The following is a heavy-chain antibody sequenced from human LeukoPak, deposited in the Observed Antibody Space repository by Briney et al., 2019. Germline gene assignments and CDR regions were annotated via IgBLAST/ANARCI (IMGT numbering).Heavy chain of an antibody. V-gene: IGHV1-18*01. CDR1: GYTFTSYG. J-gene: IGHJ6*02. D-gene: IGHD3-10*01. CDR3: ARDSMVRGFGYYYYGMDV. Sequence: ASVKVSCKASGYTFTSYGISWVRQAPGQGLEWMGWISAYNGNTNYAQKLQGRVTMTTDTSTSTAYMELRSLRSDDTAVYYCARDSMVRGFGYYYYGMDVWGQGTTVTVSS. CDR2: ISAYNGNT.